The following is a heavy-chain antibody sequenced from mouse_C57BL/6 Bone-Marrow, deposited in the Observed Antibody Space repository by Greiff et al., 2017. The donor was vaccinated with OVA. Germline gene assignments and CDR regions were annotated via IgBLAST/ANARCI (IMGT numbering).Heavy chain of an antibody. Sequence: QVQLQQSGAELVRPGTSVKMSCKASGYTFTNYWIGWAKQRPGHGLEWIGDIYPGGGYTNYNEKFKGKATLTADKSSSTAYMQFSSLTSEDSAIYYCARHGDYNGGYWYFDVWGTGTTVTVSS. D-gene: IGHD2-13*01. CDR1: GYTFTNYW. J-gene: IGHJ1*03. V-gene: IGHV1-63*01. CDR3: ARHGDYNGGYWYFDV. CDR2: IYPGGGYT.